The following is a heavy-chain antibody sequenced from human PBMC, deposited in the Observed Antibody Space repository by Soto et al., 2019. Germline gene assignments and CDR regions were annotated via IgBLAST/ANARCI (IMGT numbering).Heavy chain of an antibody. V-gene: IGHV4-61*01. D-gene: IGHD2-15*01. CDR3: ARVVRCTRSGCYYLAMDV. Sequence: SDTLSLTCTVSGESVSSGFYYWNWIRQAPGTVLECIGSILFRGRSNYNPSLKSRVSMSVDTSKNQFSLRLTSVGAADSAIYYCARVVRCTRSGCYYLAMDVWGQGTTVTVSS. J-gene: IGHJ6*02. CDR1: GESVSSGFYY. CDR2: ILFRGRS.